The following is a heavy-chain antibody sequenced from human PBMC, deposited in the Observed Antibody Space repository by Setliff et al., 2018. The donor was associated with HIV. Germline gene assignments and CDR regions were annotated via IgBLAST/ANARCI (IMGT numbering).Heavy chain of an antibody. CDR3: TKGRLGQADY. CDR2: IYYSGST. Sequence: ETLSLTCAVSGGSISGSHWNWIRQSPGGGLEWIGYIYYSGSTNYNPSFKRRVTISIDKSRESFSLTLTSVTAADTAMYYCTKGRLGQADYWGQGIRVTVSS. D-gene: IGHD3-10*01. J-gene: IGHJ4*02. V-gene: IGHV4-59*01. CDR1: GGSISGSH.